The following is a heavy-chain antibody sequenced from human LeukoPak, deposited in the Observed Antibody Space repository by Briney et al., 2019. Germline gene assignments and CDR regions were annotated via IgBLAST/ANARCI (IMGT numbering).Heavy chain of an antibody. Sequence: ASVKVSCKTSGHTFNNYAITWVRQAPGQGLEWMGWISGYNGNTNYAQKFQGRVTMTTDTSTTTAYMELRSLRSGDTAVYYCARVARRSTSAGAMDVWGQGTTVTVSS. D-gene: IGHD1-26*01. CDR1: GHTFNNYA. CDR3: ARVARRSTSAGAMDV. V-gene: IGHV1-18*01. CDR2: ISGYNGNT. J-gene: IGHJ6*02.